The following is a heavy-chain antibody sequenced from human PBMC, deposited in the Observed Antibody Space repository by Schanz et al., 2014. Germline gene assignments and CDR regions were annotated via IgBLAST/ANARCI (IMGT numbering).Heavy chain of an antibody. V-gene: IGHV3-72*01. D-gene: IGHD5-12*01. J-gene: IGHJ4*02. Sequence: EVQLVESGGGLVQPGGSLRLSCAASGFTFSDHFMDWVRQAPGKGLEWVGRSRKKANSYTTEYAASVKGRFTISRDDSKNSLYLQMSSLKTEDTAVYFCARGHPGYSGWDHWGQGTLVTVSS. CDR3: ARGHPGYSGWDH. CDR2: SRKKANSYTT. CDR1: GFTFSDHF.